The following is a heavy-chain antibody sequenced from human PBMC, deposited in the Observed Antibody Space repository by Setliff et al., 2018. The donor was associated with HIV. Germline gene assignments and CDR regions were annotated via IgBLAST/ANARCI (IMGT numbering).Heavy chain of an antibody. Sequence: SETLSLTCTVSGGSISGSFWNWFWQPAGGGLEWIGRIYTSGSADYNPSLKSRVTISLATSKNHFSLKLSSVTAADTAVYYCSRDALGYDNSGRFDLWGRGTLVTVSS. J-gene: IGHJ2*01. CDR2: IYTSGSA. CDR1: GGSISGSF. CDR3: SRDALGYDNSGRFDL. V-gene: IGHV4-4*07. D-gene: IGHD3-22*01.